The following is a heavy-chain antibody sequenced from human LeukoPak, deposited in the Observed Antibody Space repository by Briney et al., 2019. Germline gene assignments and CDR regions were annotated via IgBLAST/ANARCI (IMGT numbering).Heavy chain of an antibody. V-gene: IGHV4-38-2*02. CDR1: GYSISSGYY. CDR3: ASLRYCSSTSCYTGRPVGY. Sequence: SETLSLTCTVSGYSISSGYYWGWIRQPPGKGLEWIGSIYHSGSTYYNPSLKSRVTISVDTSKNQFSLKLSSVTAADTVVYYCASLRYCSSTSCYTGRPVGYWGQGTLVTVSS. D-gene: IGHD2-2*02. CDR2: IYHSGST. J-gene: IGHJ4*02.